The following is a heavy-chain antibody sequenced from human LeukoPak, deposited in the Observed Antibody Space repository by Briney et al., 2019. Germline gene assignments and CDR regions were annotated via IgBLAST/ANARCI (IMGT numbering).Heavy chain of an antibody. Sequence: GGSLRLSCAASGFTFSSYAMSWVRQAPGKGLEWVSAISGSGGSTYYADSVKGRFTISRDNSKNTLYLQMNSLRAEDTAVFYCARDFRGRGSGSYDYWGQGTLVTVSS. D-gene: IGHD3-10*01. CDR1: GFTFSSYA. V-gene: IGHV3-23*01. CDR3: ARDFRGRGSGSYDY. J-gene: IGHJ4*02. CDR2: ISGSGGST.